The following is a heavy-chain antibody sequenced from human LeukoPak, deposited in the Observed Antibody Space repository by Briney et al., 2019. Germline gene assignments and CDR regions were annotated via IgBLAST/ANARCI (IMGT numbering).Heavy chain of an antibody. V-gene: IGHV4-59*08. D-gene: IGHD4-17*01. CDR3: ARRTTVTPNWFDP. J-gene: IGHJ5*02. Sequence: PSETPSLTCTVSGGPISTYQWSWIRQPPGKGLEWIGYIYYTGSTNYNPSLRSRVTISLDTSKNQFSLRVNSVTAADTAVYYCARRTTVTPNWFDPWGQGTLVTVSS. CDR1: GGPISTYQ. CDR2: IYYTGST.